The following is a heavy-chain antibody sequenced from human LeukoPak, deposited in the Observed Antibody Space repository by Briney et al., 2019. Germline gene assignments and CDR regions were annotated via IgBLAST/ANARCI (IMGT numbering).Heavy chain of an antibody. CDR2: IKSKSDGGTI. D-gene: IGHD2-15*01. CDR3: TTRRQDGW. V-gene: IGHV3-15*01. Sequence: GGSLRLSCVGSGFTFSDAWMSWVRQAPGKGLEWVGRIKSKSDGGTIDYAAPVKGRFTISRDDSTNTLYLQMNSLKTEDTAVYYCTTRRQDGWWGQGTLVTVS. CDR1: GFTFSDAW. J-gene: IGHJ4*02.